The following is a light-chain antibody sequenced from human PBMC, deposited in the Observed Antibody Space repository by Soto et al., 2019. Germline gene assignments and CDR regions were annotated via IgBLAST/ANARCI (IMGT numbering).Light chain of an antibody. CDR1: QSISSY. CDR3: QLSYSSPCT. CDR2: GAS. V-gene: IGKV1-39*01. J-gene: IGKJ2*02. Sequence: DIQMTQSPSSLSASVGDRVTITCRASQSISSYLNWYQQKPGKAPKVLIYGASTLQSGVPSTFSGSGSGTDFTLSIRSLHPEHFATYYCQLSYSSPCTFVQGTRLEIK.